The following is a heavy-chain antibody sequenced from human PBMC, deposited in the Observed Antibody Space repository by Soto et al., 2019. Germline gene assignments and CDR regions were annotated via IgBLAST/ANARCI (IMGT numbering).Heavy chain of an antibody. J-gene: IGHJ5*02. D-gene: IGHD3-10*01. CDR2: ISAYNGNT. Sequence: QVQLVQSGAEVKKPGASVKVSCKASGYTFTSYGISWVRQAPGQGLEWMGWISAYNGNTNYAQKLQGRVTMTTDTATSTAYMELRSLRSDDTAVYYCARSLKHYGSGSWFDPCVQGTLVTASS. CDR1: GYTFTSYG. CDR3: ARSLKHYGSGSWFDP. V-gene: IGHV1-18*01.